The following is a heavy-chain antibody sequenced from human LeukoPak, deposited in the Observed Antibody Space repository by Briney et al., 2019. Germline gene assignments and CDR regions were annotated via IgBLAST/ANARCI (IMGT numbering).Heavy chain of an antibody. J-gene: IGHJ4*02. CDR1: GYTFTGYY. D-gene: IGHD1-26*01. CDR3: ARDRSGSGWTDY. Sequence: GASVKVSCKASGYTFTGYYMHWVRQAPGQGLEWMGWINPNSGGTNYAQKFQGGVTMTRDTSISTAYMELSRLRSDDTAVYYCARDRSGSGWTDYWGQGTLVTVSS. CDR2: INPNSGGT. V-gene: IGHV1-2*02.